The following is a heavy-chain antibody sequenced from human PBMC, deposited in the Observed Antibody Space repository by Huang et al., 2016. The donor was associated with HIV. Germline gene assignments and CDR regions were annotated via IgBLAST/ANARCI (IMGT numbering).Heavy chain of an antibody. CDR3: ARGQSEYYDSCGHMDV. V-gene: IGHV3-11*04. J-gene: IGHJ6*04. D-gene: IGHD3-22*01. CDR2: ISGSANTI. Sequence: QVQLVESGGGLVKPGGSLRLSCSASGFSLSDHYINWSRQAPVKGLEWVSYISGSANTIYYADAVKGLLTISRDNAKNSVYLQMNSLRAEDTAVYYCARGQSEYYDSCGHMDVWGKGTTVTVSS. CDR1: GFSLSDHY.